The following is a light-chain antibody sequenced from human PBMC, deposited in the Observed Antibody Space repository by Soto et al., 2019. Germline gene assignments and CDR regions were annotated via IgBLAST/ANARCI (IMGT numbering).Light chain of an antibody. Sequence: QAVVTQPPSVSGAPGQRVTLSCTGSSSNIGAGYDVHWYQQFPGTAPKLVIYGNNNRPSGVPDRFSGSKSGTSASLAITGLQAEDEADYYCQSYDGSLRGSVFGGGTKVTVL. CDR3: QSYDGSLRGSV. CDR2: GNN. J-gene: IGLJ2*01. CDR1: SSNIGAGYD. V-gene: IGLV1-40*01.